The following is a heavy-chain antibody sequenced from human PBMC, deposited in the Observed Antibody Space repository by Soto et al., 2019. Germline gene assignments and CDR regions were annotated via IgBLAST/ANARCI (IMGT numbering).Heavy chain of an antibody. D-gene: IGHD6-13*01. V-gene: IGHV4-39*02. CDR3: ARERGSWKGYYYGMDV. J-gene: IGHJ6*02. Sequence: SETLSLTCTVSGGSISSSSYYWGWIRQPPGKGLEWIGSIYYSGSTYYNPSLKSRVTISVDTSKNQFSLKLSPVTAADTAVYYCARERGSWKGYYYGMDVWGQGTTVTVSS. CDR1: GGSISSSSYY. CDR2: IYYSGST.